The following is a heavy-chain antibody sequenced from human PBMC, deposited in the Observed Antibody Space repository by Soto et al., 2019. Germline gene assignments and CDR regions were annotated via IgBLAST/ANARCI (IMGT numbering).Heavy chain of an antibody. CDR2: ISSDGSII. J-gene: IGHJ3*02. V-gene: IGHV3-11*01. Sequence: GGSLRLSCAASGFTFSDYYMSWVRQAPGKGLEWVSYISSDGSIIFYADSVEGRFTISRDNAKSSLYLQMNSPRAEDTAVYYCARGGGFYGYDAHAFDIWGQGTMVTV. CDR1: GFTFSDYY. D-gene: IGHD5-12*01. CDR3: ARGGGFYGYDAHAFDI.